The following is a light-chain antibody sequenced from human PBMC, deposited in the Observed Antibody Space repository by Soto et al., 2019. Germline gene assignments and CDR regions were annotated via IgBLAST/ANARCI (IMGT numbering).Light chain of an antibody. J-gene: IGKJ5*01. V-gene: IGKV3-20*01. CDR1: QSVTSQ. CDR2: GAS. Sequence: EVMLTPSQRTLSVSPWERATLSCGARQSVTSQLAWYQQKPGQAPRLLIYGASNRATGIPDRFSGSGSGTDFTLTISSLDPDDFAVYHCQQYGSSPLITCGQGTRLEI. CDR3: QQYGSSPLIT.